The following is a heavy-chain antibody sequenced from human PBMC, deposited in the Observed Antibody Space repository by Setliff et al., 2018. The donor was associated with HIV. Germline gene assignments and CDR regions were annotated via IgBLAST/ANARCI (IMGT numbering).Heavy chain of an antibody. Sequence: SETLSLTGNVYGGPFNVHKWNWVRQTPGKGLEWIGDISHTGSATYNPTLGSRVTISVDAANNQISLKLSSVTAADTAVYYCTIPASSLAPNWGRGTQVPVSS. CDR3: TIPASSLAPN. V-gene: IGHV4-34*01. CDR1: GGPFNVHK. CDR2: ISHTGSA. J-gene: IGHJ4*02.